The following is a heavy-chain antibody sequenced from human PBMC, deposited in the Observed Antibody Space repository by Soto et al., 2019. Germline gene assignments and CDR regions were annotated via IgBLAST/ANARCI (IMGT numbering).Heavy chain of an antibody. Sequence: QRLCGASARFAVISDGRHFVRQAPGKGLEWVAVIWYDGSNKYYADSVKGRFTISRDNSKNTLYLQMNSLRAEGTAVYYCARDKSSSWPYVEYGMALWGQGTTVTVSS. J-gene: IGHJ6*02. V-gene: IGHV3-33*01. CDR1: RFAVISDG. D-gene: IGHD6-13*01. CDR2: IWYDGSNK. CDR3: ARDKSSSWPYVEYGMAL.